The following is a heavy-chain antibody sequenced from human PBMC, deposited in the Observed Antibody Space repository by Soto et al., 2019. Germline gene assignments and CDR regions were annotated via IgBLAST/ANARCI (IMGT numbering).Heavy chain of an antibody. D-gene: IGHD3-10*01. CDR3: AKFRDGSGSYYRDAFDI. CDR2: ISGSGGST. V-gene: IGHV3-23*01. Sequence: EVQLLESGGGLVQPGGSLRLSCAASGFTFSSYAMSWVRQAPGKGLEWVSAISGSGGSTYYADSVKGRLTISRDNSKNTLYLQMNSLRAEDTAVYYCAKFRDGSGSYYRDAFDIWGQGTMVTVSS. J-gene: IGHJ3*02. CDR1: GFTFSSYA.